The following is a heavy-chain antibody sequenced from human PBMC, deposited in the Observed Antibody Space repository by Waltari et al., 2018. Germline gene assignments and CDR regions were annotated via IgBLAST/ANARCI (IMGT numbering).Heavy chain of an antibody. Sequence: EVQQVDTVGGLVQSGDSPRLSSVATGFVFSNYQMNGVRQTPGKGVEWVSFIRSGGSIIYADSVKGRFTISRDNAKNSLYLQMNSLRVEDTGVYYCATDLPGDRDFDSWGQGTLVTVSS. J-gene: IGHJ4*02. V-gene: IGHV3-48*03. D-gene: IGHD7-27*01. CDR3: ATDLPGDRDFDS. CDR1: GFVFSNYQ. CDR2: IRSGGSII.